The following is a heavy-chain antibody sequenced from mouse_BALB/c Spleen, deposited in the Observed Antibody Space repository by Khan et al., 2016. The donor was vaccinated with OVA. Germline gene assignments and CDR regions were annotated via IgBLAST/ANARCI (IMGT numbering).Heavy chain of an antibody. CDR1: GYTFTNYW. Sequence: QIQLVQSGAELAKPGASVKMSCKASGYTFTNYWMHWVKQRPGQGLEWIGYINPSTDYTEYNQKFKDKATLTADKSSSTAYIQLTSLTSEDSALYYCVNHGSSSAWFTYWGQGTLVTVSA. J-gene: IGHJ3*01. CDR3: VNHGSSSAWFTY. V-gene: IGHV1-7*01. D-gene: IGHD1-1*01. CDR2: INPSTDYT.